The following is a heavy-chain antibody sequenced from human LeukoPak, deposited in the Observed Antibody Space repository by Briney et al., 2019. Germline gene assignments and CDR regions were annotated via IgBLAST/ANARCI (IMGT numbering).Heavy chain of an antibody. Sequence: GGSLRLSCAASGFTFSSYAMSWVRQAPGKGLEWVAVMSYDGNNKYYADSVKGRFTISRDNSKNTLYLQMNSLITEDTAVYYCARDGDTAIRGVNFDYWGQGTLVTVSS. J-gene: IGHJ4*02. V-gene: IGHV3-30-3*01. D-gene: IGHD3-10*01. CDR1: GFTFSSYA. CDR2: MSYDGNNK. CDR3: ARDGDTAIRGVNFDY.